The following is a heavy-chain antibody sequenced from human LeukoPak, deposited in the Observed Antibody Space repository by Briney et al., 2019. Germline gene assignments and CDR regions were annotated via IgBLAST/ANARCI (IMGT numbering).Heavy chain of an antibody. V-gene: IGHV4-39*07. CDR1: GGSISSSSYY. J-gene: IGHJ4*02. CDR3: ARGRGSSWHYFDY. CDR2: IYYSGST. D-gene: IGHD6-13*01. Sequence: SETLSLTCTVSGGSISSSSYYWGWIRQPPGKGLEWIGSIYYSGSTYYNPSLKSRVTISVDTSKNQFSLKLSSVTAADTAVYYCARGRGSSWHYFDYWGQGTLVTVSS.